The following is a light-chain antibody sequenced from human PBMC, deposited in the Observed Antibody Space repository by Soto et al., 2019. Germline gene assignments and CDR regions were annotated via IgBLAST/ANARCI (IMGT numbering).Light chain of an antibody. Sequence: ETVLTQSPGTLSLSPGERATLSCRASQRVTSSDLAWYQQKPGQAPRLLIYGSSIRATGIPDRFSGSGSETDFILSISRLEPEDFAVYYCQQYGSSLFTFGQGTRLEIK. CDR3: QQYGSSLFT. J-gene: IGKJ5*01. CDR2: GSS. V-gene: IGKV3-20*01. CDR1: QRVTSSD.